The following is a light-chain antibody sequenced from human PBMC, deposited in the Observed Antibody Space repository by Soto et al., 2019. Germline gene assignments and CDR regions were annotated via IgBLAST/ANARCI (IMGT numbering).Light chain of an antibody. CDR3: HQYGYSPNT. CDR1: RSVSSRY. V-gene: IGKV3-20*01. J-gene: IGKJ2*01. Sequence: EIVLTQSPGTLSLSPGERATLSCRASRSVSSRYLAWYQQKAGQAPRLLISGASSRATGIPDRFSGSGSGTDFTLLISRLEPEDFAMYYCHQYGYSPNTFGQGTKVEIK. CDR2: GAS.